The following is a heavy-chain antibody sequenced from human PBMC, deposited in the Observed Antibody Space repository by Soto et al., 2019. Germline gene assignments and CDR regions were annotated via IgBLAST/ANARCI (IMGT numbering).Heavy chain of an antibody. CDR3: ARDGESTSYRLNCYYYCIDV. D-gene: IGHD2-2*01. V-gene: IGHV3-33*01. Sequence: GGSLRLSCAASGFTFSSYGMHWVRQAPGKGLEWVAFIWYDGSNKYYADSVKGRFTISRDNSKNTLYLQMNSLRAEDTAVYYCARDGESTSYRLNCYYYCIDVWGQGTTVTVSS. J-gene: IGHJ6*02. CDR1: GFTFSSYG. CDR2: IWYDGSNK.